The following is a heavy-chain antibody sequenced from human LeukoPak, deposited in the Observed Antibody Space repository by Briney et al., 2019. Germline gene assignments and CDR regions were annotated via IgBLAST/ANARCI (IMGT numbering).Heavy chain of an antibody. CDR3: ARAGGGYGEWIVVVVAATPYYGMDV. CDR1: GYTFTGYY. D-gene: IGHD2-15*01. Sequence: LRASVKVSCKASGYTFTGYYMHWVRQAPGQGLEWMGWINPNSGGTNYAQKFQGRVTMTRDTSISTAYMELSGLRSDDTAVYYCARAGGGYGEWIVVVVAATPYYGMDVWGQGTTVTVSS. V-gene: IGHV1-2*02. CDR2: INPNSGGT. J-gene: IGHJ6*02.